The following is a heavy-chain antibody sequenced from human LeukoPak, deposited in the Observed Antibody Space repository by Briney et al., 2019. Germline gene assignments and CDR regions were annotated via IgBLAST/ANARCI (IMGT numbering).Heavy chain of an antibody. D-gene: IGHD1-26*01. V-gene: IGHV1-2*04. CDR2: INPNSGGT. CDR1: GYTFTGYY. CDR3: ARSGSYQFDAFDI. Sequence: ASVKVSCKASGYTFTGYYMHWVRQAPGQGLEWMGWINPNSGGTNYAQKFQGWVTMTRDTSISTAYMELSRLRSDDTAAYYCARSGSYQFDAFDIWGQGTMVTVSS. J-gene: IGHJ3*02.